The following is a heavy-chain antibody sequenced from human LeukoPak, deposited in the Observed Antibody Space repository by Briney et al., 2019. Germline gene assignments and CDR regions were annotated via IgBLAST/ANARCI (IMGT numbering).Heavy chain of an antibody. D-gene: IGHD3-10*01. Sequence: SETLSLTCTVSGGSISSYYWSWIRQPAGKGLEWIGRIYTTGSTNYNPSLKSRVTMSVNTSKNQFSLNLTSMTAADTAVYFCARGRYGSGSYYMDYWGQGTLVTVSS. CDR3: ARGRYGSGSYYMDY. J-gene: IGHJ4*02. CDR1: GGSISSYY. V-gene: IGHV4-4*07. CDR2: IYTTGST.